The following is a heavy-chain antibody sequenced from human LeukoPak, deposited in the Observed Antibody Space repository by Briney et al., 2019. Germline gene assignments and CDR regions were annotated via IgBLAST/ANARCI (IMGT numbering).Heavy chain of an antibody. CDR1: GGSISRYY. CDR3: AIGGSGYDSFYYYGMDV. J-gene: IGHJ6*02. CDR2: IYDSGST. Sequence: SETLSLTCTVPGGSISRYYWSWIRQPPGKGLELIGYIYDSGSTNYNPSLKSRVTISVDTSKNQFSLKLSSVTAADTAVYYCAIGGSGYDSFYYYGMDVWGQGTTVTVSS. D-gene: IGHD5-12*01. V-gene: IGHV4-59*01.